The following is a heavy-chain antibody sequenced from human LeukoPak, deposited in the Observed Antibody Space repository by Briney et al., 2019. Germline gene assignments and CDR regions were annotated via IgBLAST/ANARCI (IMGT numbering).Heavy chain of an antibody. Sequence: ASVKVSCKASGYTFTSYYMRWVRQAPGQGLEWMGIINPSGGSTSYAQKFQGRVTMTRDTSTSTVYMELSSLRSEDTAVYYCARAHCSSTSCWNDAFDIWGQGTMVTVSS. CDR3: ARAHCSSTSCWNDAFDI. J-gene: IGHJ3*02. CDR2: INPSGGST. CDR1: GYTFTSYY. D-gene: IGHD2-2*01. V-gene: IGHV1-46*01.